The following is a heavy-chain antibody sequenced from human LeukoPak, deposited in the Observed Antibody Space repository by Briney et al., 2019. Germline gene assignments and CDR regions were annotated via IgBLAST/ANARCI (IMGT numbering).Heavy chain of an antibody. CDR3: AREVDYSGGSLGHNWFDP. D-gene: IGHD2-15*01. J-gene: IGHJ5*02. CDR1: GGSISSGGYY. CDR2: IYHSGST. Sequence: SQTLSLTCTVSGGSISSGGYYWSWIRQPPGKGLEWIGYIYHSGSTYYNPSLKSRVTISVDRSKNQFSLKLSSVTAADTAVYYCAREVDYSGGSLGHNWFDPWGRGTLVTVSS. V-gene: IGHV4-30-2*01.